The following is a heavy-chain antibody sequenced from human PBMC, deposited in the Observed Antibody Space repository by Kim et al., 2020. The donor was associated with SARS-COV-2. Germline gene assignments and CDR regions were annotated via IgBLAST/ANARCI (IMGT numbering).Heavy chain of an antibody. D-gene: IGHD2-21*01. Sequence: GESLKISCKGSGYSFTSYWIGWVRQMPGKGLEWMGIIYPGDSDTRYSPSFQGQVTISADKSISTAYLQWSRLKASDTAMYYCARPGGDGYNSLIAPFDYWGQGALVTVSS. V-gene: IGHV5-51*01. CDR3: ARPGGDGYNSLIAPFDY. J-gene: IGHJ4*02. CDR1: GYSFTSYW. CDR2: IYPGDSDT.